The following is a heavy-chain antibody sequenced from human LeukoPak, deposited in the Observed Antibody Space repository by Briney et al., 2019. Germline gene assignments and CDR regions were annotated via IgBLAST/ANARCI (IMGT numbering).Heavy chain of an antibody. CDR3: ARRDTGWNYCDY. CDR2: IHYKGST. CDR1: GDSINGHY. D-gene: IGHD6-19*01. Sequence: SETLSLTCTISGDSINGHYWSWIRQPPGKRLEWIGDIHYKGSTNYNLSLKSRVTISVDTSKNHLSLDLTSVLAADTAIYYCARRDTGWNYCDYWGQGILVTVSS. V-gene: IGHV4-59*08. J-gene: IGHJ4*02.